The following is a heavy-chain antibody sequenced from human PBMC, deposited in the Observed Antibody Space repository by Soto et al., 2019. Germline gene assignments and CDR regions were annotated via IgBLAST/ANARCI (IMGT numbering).Heavy chain of an antibody. CDR1: GFTFSSYA. J-gene: IGHJ4*02. D-gene: IGHD6-13*01. CDR2: ISSSGGST. Sequence: EVQLLESGGGLVQPGGSLRLSCAASGFTFSSYAMSWVRQAPGKGLEWVSAISSSGGSTYYADSVKGQFTISRDNSKNTLYLQMNSLRAEDTAVYYCAKDQGYSSSPLWGKGTLVTVSS. CDR3: AKDQGYSSSPL. V-gene: IGHV3-23*01.